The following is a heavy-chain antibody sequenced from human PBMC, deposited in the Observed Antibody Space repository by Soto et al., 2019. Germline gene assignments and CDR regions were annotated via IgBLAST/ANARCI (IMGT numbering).Heavy chain of an antibody. CDR1: GFTFDDYA. J-gene: IGHJ6*03. CDR3: AKESIAAAGVYYYYYYMDV. Sequence: EVPLVESGGGLVQPGRSLRLSCAASGFTFDDYAMHWVRQAPGKGLEWVSGISWNSGSVGYADSVKGRFTISRDNAKNSLYLQMNSLRAEDTALYYCAKESIAAAGVYYYYYYMDVWGKGTTVTVSS. V-gene: IGHV3-9*01. D-gene: IGHD6-13*01. CDR2: ISWNSGSV.